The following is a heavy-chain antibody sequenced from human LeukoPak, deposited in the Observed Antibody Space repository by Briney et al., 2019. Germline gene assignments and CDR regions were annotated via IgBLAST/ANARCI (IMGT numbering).Heavy chain of an antibody. J-gene: IGHJ6*02. D-gene: IGHD2-2*01. Sequence: SETLSLTCTVSGGSISSSSYYWGWIRQPPGKGLEWIVSIYYSGSTYYNPSLKSRVTISVDTSKNQFSLKLSSVTAADTAVYYCARLICSSTSCLYYYYGMDVWGQGTTVTVSS. CDR1: GGSISSSSYY. CDR3: ARLICSSTSCLYYYYGMDV. V-gene: IGHV4-39*01. CDR2: IYYSGST.